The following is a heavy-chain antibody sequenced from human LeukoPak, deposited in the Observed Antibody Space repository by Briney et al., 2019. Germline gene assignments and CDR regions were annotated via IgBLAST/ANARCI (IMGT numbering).Heavy chain of an antibody. J-gene: IGHJ5*02. Sequence: SETLSLTCTVSGGSISSYYWSWIRQPAGKGLEWIGRMYASGYTNYNPSLKSRVTMSVDTSKNQFSLKLSSVTAADTAVYYCARQELSAGFDPWGQGTLVTVSS. V-gene: IGHV4-4*07. D-gene: IGHD2/OR15-2a*01. CDR2: MYASGYT. CDR1: GGSISSYY. CDR3: ARQELSAGFDP.